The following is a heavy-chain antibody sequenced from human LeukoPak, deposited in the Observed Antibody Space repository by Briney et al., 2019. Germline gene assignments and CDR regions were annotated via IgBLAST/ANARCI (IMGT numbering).Heavy chain of an antibody. CDR1: GGSISSYY. J-gene: IGHJ4*02. D-gene: IGHD3-22*01. Sequence: SETLSLTCTVSGGSISSYYWSWIRQPPGKGLEWIGYIYHSGSTYYNPSLKSRVTISVDRSKNQFSLKLSSVTAADTAVYYCARAGDSSGYPNYFDYWGQGTLVTVSS. CDR3: ARAGDSSGYPNYFDY. CDR2: IYHSGST. V-gene: IGHV4-59*12.